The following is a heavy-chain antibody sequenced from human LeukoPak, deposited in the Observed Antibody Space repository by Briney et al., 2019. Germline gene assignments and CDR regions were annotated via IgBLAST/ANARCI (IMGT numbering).Heavy chain of an antibody. Sequence: SETLSLTCTVSGGSISSYYWSWIRQPPGKGLEWIGYIYYSGSTNYNPSLKSRVTISVDTSKNQFSLKLSSVTAAGTAVYYCARVQYCSSTSCYDAFDIWGQGTMVTVSS. CDR2: IYYSGST. CDR1: GGSISSYY. J-gene: IGHJ3*02. CDR3: ARVQYCSSTSCYDAFDI. V-gene: IGHV4-59*01. D-gene: IGHD2-2*01.